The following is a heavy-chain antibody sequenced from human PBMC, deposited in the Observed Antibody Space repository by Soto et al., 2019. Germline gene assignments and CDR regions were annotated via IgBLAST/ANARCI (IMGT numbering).Heavy chain of an antibody. Sequence: GGSLRLSCAASGFTFSSYGMHWVRQAPGKGLEWVAVISYDGSNKYYADSVKGRFTISRDNSKNTLYLQMNGLRAEDTAVYYCAKEGRGVRGVNYYYYGMDVWGQGTTVTVSS. CDR1: GFTFSSYG. CDR3: AKEGRGVRGVNYYYYGMDV. CDR2: ISYDGSNK. J-gene: IGHJ6*02. D-gene: IGHD3-10*01. V-gene: IGHV3-30*18.